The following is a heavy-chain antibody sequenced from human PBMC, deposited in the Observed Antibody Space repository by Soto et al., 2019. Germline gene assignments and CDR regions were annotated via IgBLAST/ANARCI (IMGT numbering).Heavy chain of an antibody. Sequence: PSETLSLTCAVSGYSISSGYYWGWIRQPPGKGLEWIGSIYHSGSTYYNPSLKSRVTISVDTSKNQFSLKLSSVTAADTAVYYCASDGGPYYFDYWGQGTLVTVSS. CDR1: GYSISSGYY. CDR3: ASDGGPYYFDY. J-gene: IGHJ4*02. V-gene: IGHV4-38-2*01. CDR2: IYHSGST.